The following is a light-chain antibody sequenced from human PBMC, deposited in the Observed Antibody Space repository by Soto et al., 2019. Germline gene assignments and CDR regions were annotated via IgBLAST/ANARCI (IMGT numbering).Light chain of an antibody. Sequence: EIPWTQSPATLSVSPGERATLSWRASQSLSSRNLAWYQQKPGQAPRPLIYGASNRATGIPARFSGSGSGTDFTLTISSLEPEDFEVYYCQQHFNGPITFGQGTRLEIK. CDR3: QQHFNGPIT. J-gene: IGKJ5*01. CDR2: GAS. V-gene: IGKV3-11*01. CDR1: QSLSSRN.